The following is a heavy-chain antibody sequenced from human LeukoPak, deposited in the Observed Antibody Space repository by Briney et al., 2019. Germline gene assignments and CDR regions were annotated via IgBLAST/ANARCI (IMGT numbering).Heavy chain of an antibody. D-gene: IGHD3-10*01. CDR3: ARVGGRFGELSEDY. J-gene: IGHJ4*02. CDR1: GGSISSGNYY. V-gene: IGHV4-61*10. Sequence: PSQTLSLTCTVSGGSISSGNYYWSWIRQPAGKGLEWIGYIYYSGNTNYNPSLKSRVTISVDTSKNQFSLKLSSVTAADTAVYYCARVGGRFGELSEDYWGQGTLVTVSS. CDR2: IYYSGNT.